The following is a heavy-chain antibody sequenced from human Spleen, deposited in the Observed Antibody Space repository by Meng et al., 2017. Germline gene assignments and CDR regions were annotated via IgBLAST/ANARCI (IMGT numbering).Heavy chain of an antibody. J-gene: IGHJ4*02. CDR1: GFTFSDHH. V-gene: IGHV3-11*04. Sequence: QVQLVESGGGLVKPGGSLKLTCAAVGFTFSDHHMSWLRQAPGKGLEWLSYISNSGSSIYYSDSVKGRFTISRDNAKNSLYLQMNSLRVEDTAMYYCARGPEPGTGSGTYYDYWGQGILVTVSS. D-gene: IGHD1-14*01. CDR3: ARGPEPGTGSGTYYDY. CDR2: ISNSGSSI.